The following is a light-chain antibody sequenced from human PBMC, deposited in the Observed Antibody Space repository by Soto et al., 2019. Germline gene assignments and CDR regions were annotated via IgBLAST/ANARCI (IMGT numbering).Light chain of an antibody. CDR3: QQYNSYPLT. Sequence: DIQMTQSPSTLSASVGDRVTITCRASQSISSWLAWYQQKPGKAPKLLIYDASSLESGVPSRFSGSGSGTEFTLTIISLQSDDFATYYCQQYNSYPLTFGQGTKLEIK. V-gene: IGKV1-5*01. J-gene: IGKJ2*01. CDR2: DAS. CDR1: QSISSW.